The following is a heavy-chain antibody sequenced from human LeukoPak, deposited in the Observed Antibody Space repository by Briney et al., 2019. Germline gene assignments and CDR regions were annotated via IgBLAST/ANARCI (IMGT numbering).Heavy chain of an antibody. CDR2: IYYSGST. J-gene: IGHJ4*02. CDR1: GGSISSYY. D-gene: IGHD5-18*01. Sequence: PSETLSLTCTVSGGSISSYYWSWIRQPPGKGLEWIGYIYYSGSTNYNPSLKSRVTISVDTSKNRFSLKLSSVTAADTAVYYCARGMTAFFDYWGQGTLVAVSS. V-gene: IGHV4-59*01. CDR3: ARGMTAFFDY.